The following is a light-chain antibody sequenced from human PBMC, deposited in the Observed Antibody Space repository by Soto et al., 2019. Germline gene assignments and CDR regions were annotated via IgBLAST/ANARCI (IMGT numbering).Light chain of an antibody. CDR2: SAS. V-gene: IGKV1-39*01. J-gene: IGKJ2*01. CDR3: QQNYRTPYT. Sequence: DIQMTQSPSPLSASVGDRVTIACRASQSIAHYLNWYQQKPGNAPKLLIYSASTLQSGVPSRFSGSGSGTDFTLTISSLQPEDFATYYCQQNYRTPYTFGQGTKLDIK. CDR1: QSIAHY.